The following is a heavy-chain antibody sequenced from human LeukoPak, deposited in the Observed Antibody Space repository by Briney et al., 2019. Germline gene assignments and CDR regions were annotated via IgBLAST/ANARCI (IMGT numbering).Heavy chain of an antibody. CDR3: ARGRDGYNLVDAFDI. D-gene: IGHD5-24*01. CDR2: ISSSSIYI. J-gene: IGHJ3*02. V-gene: IGHV3-21*01. CDR1: GFTFSTYS. Sequence: GGSLRLSCAASGFTFSTYSMNWVRQAPGKGLEWVSSISSSSIYIYYADSLKGRFTISRDNAKNSLYLQMNSLRAEDTAVYYCARGRDGYNLVDAFDIWGQGIMVTVSS.